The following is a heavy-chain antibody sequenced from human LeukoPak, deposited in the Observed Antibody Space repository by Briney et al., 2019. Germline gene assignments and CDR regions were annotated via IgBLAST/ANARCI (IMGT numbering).Heavy chain of an antibody. CDR3: ARDFFHSDISRPFDY. J-gene: IGHJ4*02. V-gene: IGHV3-30*03. CDR1: GFTFSSCG. Sequence: GGSLRLSCAASGFTFSSCGMHWVRQAPGKGLEWVAVISYDGSNKYYADSVKGRFTVSRDNSKNTLFLEMNSLRAEDTAVYYCARDFFHSDISRPFDYWGQGTLVTVSS. D-gene: IGHD3-3*02. CDR2: ISYDGSNK.